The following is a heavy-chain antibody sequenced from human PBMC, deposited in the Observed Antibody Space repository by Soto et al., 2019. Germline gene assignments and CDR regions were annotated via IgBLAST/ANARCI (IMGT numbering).Heavy chain of an antibody. D-gene: IGHD1-20*01. CDR1: GYTFTGYY. J-gene: IGHJ3*01. CDR3: ARGRYIFNDSGPPTDAYYF. V-gene: IGHV1-2*04. Sequence: GASVKVSCKASGYTFTGYYMHWVRQAPGQGLEWMGWINPNSGGTNYAQKFQGWVTMTRDTSISTAYMELSRLRSDDTAVYYCARGRYIFNDSGPPTDAYYFCTQGTMV. CDR2: INPNSGGT.